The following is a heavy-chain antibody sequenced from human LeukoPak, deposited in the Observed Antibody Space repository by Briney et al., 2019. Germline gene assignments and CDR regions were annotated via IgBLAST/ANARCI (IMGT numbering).Heavy chain of an antibody. CDR2: ISSSGSTI. CDR1: GFTFSSYE. J-gene: IGHJ4*02. CDR3: ARIRAYSSSWAMDY. V-gene: IGHV3-48*03. D-gene: IGHD6-13*01. Sequence: GGSLRLSCAAFGFTFSSYEMNWVRQAPGKGLEWVSYISSSGSTIYYADSVKGRFTISRDNAKSSLYLQMNSLRDEDTAVYYCARIRAYSSSWAMDYWGQGTLVTVSS.